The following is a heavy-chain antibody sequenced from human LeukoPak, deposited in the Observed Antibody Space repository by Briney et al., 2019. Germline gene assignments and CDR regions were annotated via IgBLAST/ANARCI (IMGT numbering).Heavy chain of an antibody. Sequence: GGSLRLSCAASGFTFSSYSMNWVRQAPGKGLEWVSSISSSSSYIYYADSVKGRFTISRDNAKNSLYLQMNSLRAEDTAVYYCARGDLTYYGDYVPDYWGQGTLVTVSS. CDR1: GFTFSSYS. CDR2: ISSSSSYI. J-gene: IGHJ4*02. CDR3: ARGDLTYYGDYVPDY. D-gene: IGHD4-17*01. V-gene: IGHV3-21*01.